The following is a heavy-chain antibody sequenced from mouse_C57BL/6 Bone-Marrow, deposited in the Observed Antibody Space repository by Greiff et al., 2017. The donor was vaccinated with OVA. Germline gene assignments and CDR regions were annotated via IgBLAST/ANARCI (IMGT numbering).Heavy chain of an antibody. CDR1: GFNIKDDY. D-gene: IGHD2-5*01. CDR3: TDSNYDFDD. J-gene: IGHJ2*01. CDR2: IDPENGDT. V-gene: IGHV14-4*01. Sequence: EVKLVESGAELVRPGASVKLSCTASGFNIKDDYMHWVKQRPEQGLEWIGWIDPENGDTEYASKFQGKATITADTSSNTAYLQLSSLTSEDTAVYYCTDSNYDFDDWGQGTTLTVSS.